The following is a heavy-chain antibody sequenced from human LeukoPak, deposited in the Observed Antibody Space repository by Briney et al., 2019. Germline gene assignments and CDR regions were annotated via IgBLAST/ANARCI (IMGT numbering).Heavy chain of an antibody. J-gene: IGHJ5*02. CDR1: GYTFNTYG. D-gene: IGHD6-13*01. Sequence: ASVKVSCKASGYTFNTYGISWVRQAPGQGLEWMGWISAYNGHTNYAQKLQDRVTMTTDTTTSTAYMELRSLRSDDTAVYYCARKQVEYNWFDPWGQGTLVTVSS. CDR3: ARKQVEYNWFDP. CDR2: ISAYNGHT. V-gene: IGHV1-18*01.